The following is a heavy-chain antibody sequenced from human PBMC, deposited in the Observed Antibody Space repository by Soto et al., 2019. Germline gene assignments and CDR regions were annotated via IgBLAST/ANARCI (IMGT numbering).Heavy chain of an antibody. CDR1: GFTFSSYA. J-gene: IGHJ4*02. CDR3: AKDVRSIMITHKFDY. V-gene: IGHV3-23*01. Sequence: EVQLLESGGGLVQPGGSLRLSCAASGFTFSSYAMSWVRQAPGKELEWVSAISGSGGSTYYADSVKGRFTISRDNSKNTLYLQMNSLRAEDTAVYYCAKDVRSIMITHKFDYWGQGTLVTVSS. CDR2: ISGSGGST. D-gene: IGHD3-16*01.